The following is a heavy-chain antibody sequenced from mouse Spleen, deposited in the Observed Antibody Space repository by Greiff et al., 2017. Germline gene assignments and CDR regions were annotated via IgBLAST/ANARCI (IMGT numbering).Heavy chain of an antibody. Sequence: QVQLQQPGAELVKPGASVKLSCKASGYTFTSYWMHWVKQRPGQGLEWIGMIHPNSGSTNYNEKFKNKATLTVDKSSSTAYMQLSSLTSEDSAVYYCARSYQAWFAYWGQGTLVTVSA. D-gene: IGHD2-10*01. CDR2: IHPNSGST. J-gene: IGHJ3*01. CDR3: ARSYQAWFAY. V-gene: IGHV1-64*01. CDR1: GYTFTSYW.